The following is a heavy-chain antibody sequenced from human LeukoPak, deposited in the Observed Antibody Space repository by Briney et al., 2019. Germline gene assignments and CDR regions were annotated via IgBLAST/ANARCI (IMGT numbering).Heavy chain of an antibody. CDR2: INWNGGST. Sequence: GGSLRLSCAASGFTFGDYGMSWVRHAPGKGLEWVSDINWNGGSTCYADSVKGRFTISRDNAKNSLYLQMNRLRAEDTAVYYCASSNPYGLPPYYYYYYMDVWGKRTTVTVSS. CDR1: GFTFGDYG. CDR3: ASSNPYGLPPYYYYYYMDV. D-gene: IGHD3-16*01. J-gene: IGHJ6*03. V-gene: IGHV3-20*04.